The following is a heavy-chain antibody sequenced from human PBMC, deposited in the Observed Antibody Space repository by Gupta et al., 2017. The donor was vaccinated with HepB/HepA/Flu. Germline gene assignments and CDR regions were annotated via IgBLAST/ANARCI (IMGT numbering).Heavy chain of an antibody. CDR3: AKSRYDSSGFPWFDP. CDR1: GFTFSRYS. V-gene: IGHV3-21*01. D-gene: IGHD3-22*01. CDR2: ISSSSSYI. J-gene: IGHJ5*02. Sequence: EVQLVESGGGLVTPGGSLRLSCAASGFTFSRYSMNWVCQAPGKGLEWVSSISSSSSYIYYADSVKGRFPISRDNAKNSLYLQMNSLRAEETAVYYCAKSRYDSSGFPWFDPWGQGTLVTVSS.